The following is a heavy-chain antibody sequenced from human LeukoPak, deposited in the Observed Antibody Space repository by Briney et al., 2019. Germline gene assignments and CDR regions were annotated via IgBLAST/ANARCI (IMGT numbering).Heavy chain of an antibody. CDR3: ARAKHYYGSGSCIFYFDY. CDR2: ISAYNGNT. CDR1: GYTFTSYG. J-gene: IGHJ4*02. V-gene: IGHV1-18*01. Sequence: EASVKVSCKASGYTFTSYGISWVRQAPGQGLEWMGWISAYNGNTNYAQKLQGRVTMTTDTSTSTAYMELRSLRSDDTAVYYCARAKHYYGSGSCIFYFDYWGQGALVTVSS. D-gene: IGHD3-10*01.